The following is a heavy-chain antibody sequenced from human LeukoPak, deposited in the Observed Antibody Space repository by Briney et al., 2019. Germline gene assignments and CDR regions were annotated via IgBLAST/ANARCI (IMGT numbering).Heavy chain of an antibody. CDR1: GGSISSYY. D-gene: IGHD1-14*01. J-gene: IGHJ4*02. Sequence: SETLSLTCTVSGGSISSYYWSWIRQPPGKGLEWIGYIYNSGSTNYNPSLKSRVTISVDTSKNQFSLKLSSVTAADTAVYYCAGSRPSEGVGFDYWGQGTLVTVSS. V-gene: IGHV4-4*09. CDR3: AGSRPSEGVGFDY. CDR2: IYNSGST.